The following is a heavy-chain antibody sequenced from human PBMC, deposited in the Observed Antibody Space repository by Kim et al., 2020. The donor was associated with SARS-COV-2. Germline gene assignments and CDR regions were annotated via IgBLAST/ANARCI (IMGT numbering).Heavy chain of an antibody. Sequence: GGSLRLSCAGSGFTFSSYGMNWVRQAPGKGLEWVTSINTRGTYITYADSVRGRFTVSRDNARNSLFLQMDNLRDEDTAMYFCARVSEFTPVRYWGQGSLVTVSS. V-gene: IGHV3-21*01. CDR2: INTRGTYI. CDR1: GFTFSSYG. D-gene: IGHD2-8*01. CDR3: ARVSEFTPVRY. J-gene: IGHJ4*02.